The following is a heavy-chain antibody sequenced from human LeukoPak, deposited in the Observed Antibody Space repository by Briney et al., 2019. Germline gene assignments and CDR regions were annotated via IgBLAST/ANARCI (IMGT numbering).Heavy chain of an antibody. Sequence: SETLSLTCAVYGGSFSGYYWSWIRQPPGKGLEWIGEIKHSGSTNYNPSFKSRVTISVDTSKNQFSLKLSSVTAADTAVYYCARRKAARPQFDYWGQGTLVTVSS. D-gene: IGHD6-6*01. CDR2: IKHSGST. CDR1: GGSFSGYY. J-gene: IGHJ4*02. V-gene: IGHV4-34*01. CDR3: ARRKAARPQFDY.